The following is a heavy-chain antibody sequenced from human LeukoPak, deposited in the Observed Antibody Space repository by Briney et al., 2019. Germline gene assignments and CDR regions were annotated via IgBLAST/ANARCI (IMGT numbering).Heavy chain of an antibody. J-gene: IGHJ6*03. CDR1: GGSISSSSYY. CDR2: IYYSGST. V-gene: IGHV4-39*02. Sequence: PSETLSLTCTVSGGSISSSSYYWGWIRQPPGKGLEWIGSIYYSGSTYYNPSLKSRVTISVDTSKNQFSLKLSSVTAADTAVYYCARERAEHIVCSSTSCYHHYYMDVWGKGTTVTVSS. D-gene: IGHD2-2*01. CDR3: ARERAEHIVCSSTSCYHHYYMDV.